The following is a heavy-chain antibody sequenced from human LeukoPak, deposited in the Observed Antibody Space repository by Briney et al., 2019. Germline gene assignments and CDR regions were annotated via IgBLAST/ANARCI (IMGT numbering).Heavy chain of an antibody. J-gene: IGHJ4*02. Sequence: SETLSLTCTVSGGSISSYYWSWIRQSAGKGLEWIGRIYTSGSTNYNPSLKSRVTMSVDTSKNQFSLKLSSVTAADTAVYYCARGYASEPWLVISRGLAYFDYWGQGTLVTVSS. D-gene: IGHD3-9*01. V-gene: IGHV4-4*07. CDR2: IYTSGST. CDR1: GGSISSYY. CDR3: ARGYASEPWLVISRGLAYFDY.